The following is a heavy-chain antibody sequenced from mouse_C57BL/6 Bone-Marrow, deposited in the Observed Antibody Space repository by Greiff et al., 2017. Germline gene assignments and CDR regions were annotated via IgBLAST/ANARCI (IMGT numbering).Heavy chain of an antibody. D-gene: IGHD1-1*01. J-gene: IGHJ2*01. V-gene: IGHV1-74*01. CDR3: AIDYYYGSSGY. CDR1: GYTFTSYW. Sequence: QVQLQQPGAELVKPGASVNVSCKASGYTFTSYWMHWVKQRPGQGLEWIGRIHPSDSDTNYNQKFKGKAKLTVYKSSSTAYMQLSSLTSEDSAVYCCAIDYYYGSSGYRGQGTTLTVSS. CDR2: IHPSDSDT.